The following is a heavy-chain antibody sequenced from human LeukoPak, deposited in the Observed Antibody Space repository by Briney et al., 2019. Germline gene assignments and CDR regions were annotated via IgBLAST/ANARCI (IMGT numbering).Heavy chain of an antibody. J-gene: IGHJ4*02. D-gene: IGHD1-1*01. Sequence: PSETLSLTCTVSGGSISSGGYYWSWIRQHPGTGLEWIGYIYYGGSTYYNPSLKSRVTISVDTSKNQFSLKLSSVTAADTAVYYCARDGGRGNLWGQGTLVTVSS. CDR2: IYYGGST. CDR3: ARDGGRGNL. CDR1: GGSISSGGYY. V-gene: IGHV4-31*03.